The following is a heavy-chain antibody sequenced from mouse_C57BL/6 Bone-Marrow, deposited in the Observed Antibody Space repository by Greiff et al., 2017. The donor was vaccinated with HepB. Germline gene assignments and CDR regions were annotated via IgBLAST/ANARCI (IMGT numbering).Heavy chain of an antibody. Sequence: QVQLQQPGAELVRPGSSVKLSCKASGYTFTSYWMDWVKQRPGQGLEWIGNIYPSDSETHYNQKFKDKATLTVDKSSSTAYMQLSSLTSEDSAVYYCARSPPMITKDYWGQGTTLTVSS. J-gene: IGHJ2*01. D-gene: IGHD2-4*01. CDR1: GYTFTSYW. V-gene: IGHV1-61*01. CDR2: IYPSDSET. CDR3: ARSPPMITKDY.